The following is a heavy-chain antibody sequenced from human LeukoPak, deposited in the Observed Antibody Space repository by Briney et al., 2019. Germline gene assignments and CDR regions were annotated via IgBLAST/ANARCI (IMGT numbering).Heavy chain of an antibody. Sequence: PGGSLRLSCAASGFTFSSYATSWVRQAPGKGLEWVSAINGSGGSTYYADSVKGRFTISRDNSKNTLYLQMNSLRAEDTAVYYCAKDRGPHPDAFDIWGQGTMVTVSS. CDR2: INGSGGST. CDR1: GFTFSSYA. J-gene: IGHJ3*02. CDR3: AKDRGPHPDAFDI. D-gene: IGHD3-10*01. V-gene: IGHV3-23*01.